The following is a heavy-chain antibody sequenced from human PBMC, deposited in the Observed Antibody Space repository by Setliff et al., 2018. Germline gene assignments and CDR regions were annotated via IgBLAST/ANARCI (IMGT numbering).Heavy chain of an antibody. CDR1: GFTFSRYW. V-gene: IGHV3-48*04. CDR2: ISSSSSTI. D-gene: IGHD6-19*01. Sequence: GGSLRLSCAASGFTFSRYWMSWVRQAPGKGLEWVSYISSSSSTIYYADSVKGRFTISRDNAKNSLFLQMNSLRAEDTAVYYCARSLPFASVAGTGCDYWGQGTLVTVSS. J-gene: IGHJ4*02. CDR3: ARSLPFASVAGTGCDY.